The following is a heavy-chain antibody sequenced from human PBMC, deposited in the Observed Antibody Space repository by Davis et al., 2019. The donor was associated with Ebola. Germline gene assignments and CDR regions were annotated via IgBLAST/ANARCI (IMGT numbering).Heavy chain of an antibody. D-gene: IGHD1-26*01. CDR2: IKQDGSQN. J-gene: IGHJ6*02. CDR1: GFTFSSYW. CDR3: ARVGAPSVYGYYGMDV. V-gene: IGHV3-7*03. Sequence: GGSLRLSCAASGFTFSSYWMSWVRQAPGKGLEWVANIKQDGSQNNYVDSVKGRFTISRDNAKNSLYLQMNSLRAEDTAVYYCARVGAPSVYGYYGMDVWGQGTTVTVSS.